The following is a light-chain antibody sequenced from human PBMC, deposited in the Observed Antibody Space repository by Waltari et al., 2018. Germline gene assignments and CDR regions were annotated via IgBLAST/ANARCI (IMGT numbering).Light chain of an antibody. Sequence: DIQMTQSPSTLSASIGDRVTITCRASQSLSNWLAWYQQKPGKAPKLLIYGASSFESGVPSRFSGSGSGTEFTLTISSLQPDDFATYYCQQYNTYSRTFGQGTTVEVK. V-gene: IGKV1-5*01. CDR1: QSLSNW. CDR2: GAS. CDR3: QQYNTYSRT. J-gene: IGKJ1*01.